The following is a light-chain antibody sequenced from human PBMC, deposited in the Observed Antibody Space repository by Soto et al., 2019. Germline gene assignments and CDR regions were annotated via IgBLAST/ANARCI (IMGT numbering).Light chain of an antibody. J-gene: IGKJ4*02. V-gene: IGKV4-1*01. CDR3: QQYYDAPALT. CDR1: HQDFYGSNNRRY. Sequence: DALVTSSPHSMDVSLRERASINDKASHQDFYGSNNRRYLAWYQQKPGQPPKRLIYWASTRESGVPERFSGSGSGTDFTLTITSLQAEDVAVYYCQQYYDAPALTFGGGTKVDIK. CDR2: WAS.